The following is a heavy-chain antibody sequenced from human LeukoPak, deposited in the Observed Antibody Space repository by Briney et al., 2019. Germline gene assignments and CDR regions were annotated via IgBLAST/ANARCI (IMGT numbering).Heavy chain of an antibody. CDR3: ARDRYSSGWYGDFDC. CDR2: ISSDGSNN. J-gene: IGHJ4*02. V-gene: IGHV3-30*03. D-gene: IGHD6-19*01. Sequence: PGGSLRLSCAASGFTFSSYSMNWVRQAPGKGLEWVAVISSDGSNNYYADSVKGRFTISRDNSKNTLYLQVNSLRAEDTAVYYCARDRYSSGWYGDFDCWGQGTLVTVSS. CDR1: GFTFSSYS.